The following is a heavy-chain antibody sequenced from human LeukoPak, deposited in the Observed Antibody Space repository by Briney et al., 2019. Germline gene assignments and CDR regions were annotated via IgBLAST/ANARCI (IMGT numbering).Heavy chain of an antibody. CDR1: GFTFDSYA. D-gene: IGHD6-13*01. V-gene: IGHV3-23*01. J-gene: IGHJ1*01. Sequence: RPGGSLRLSSAASGFTFDSYAMSWVRQAPGKGPEWVSAISGSGGSTYYADSVKGRFTISRDNSKNTPYLQMNSLRAEDTAVYYCAKAAAAAARNFQHWGQGTLVTVSS. CDR3: AKAAAAAARNFQH. CDR2: ISGSGGST.